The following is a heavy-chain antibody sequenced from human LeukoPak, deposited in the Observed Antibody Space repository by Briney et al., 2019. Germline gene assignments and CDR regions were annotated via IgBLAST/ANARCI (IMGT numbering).Heavy chain of an antibody. CDR2: ISSRSSTI. Sequence: SYISSRSSTIYYADSVKGRFTISRDNAKNSLYLQMNSLRAEDTAVYYCARDSPRGRFDYWGQGTLVPVSS. J-gene: IGHJ4*02. V-gene: IGHV3-48*04. CDR3: ARDSPRGRFDY.